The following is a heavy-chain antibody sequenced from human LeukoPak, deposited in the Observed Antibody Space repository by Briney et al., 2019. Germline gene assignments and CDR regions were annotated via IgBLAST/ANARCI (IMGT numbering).Heavy chain of an antibody. CDR3: GRGWKFYNSMGYFFDF. D-gene: IGHD3-22*01. Sequence: PSETLSLTCTVSGGSINNYYCSWIRQSPGKGLEWIGSRLFTGSASYNSSLRSRATISMGTSKNQFSLKLTSVTAADTAVYYCGRGWKFYNSMGYFFDFGGEGKMVSVPS. CDR1: GGSINNYY. J-gene: IGHJ3*01. V-gene: IGHV4-59*01. CDR2: RLFTGSA.